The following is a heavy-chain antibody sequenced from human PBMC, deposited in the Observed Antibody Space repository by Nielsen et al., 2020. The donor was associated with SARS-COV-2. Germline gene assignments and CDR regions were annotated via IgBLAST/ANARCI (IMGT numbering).Heavy chain of an antibody. V-gene: IGHV3-33*03. CDR1: GFTFSSYA. CDR2: IWYDGGNE. D-gene: IGHD3-10*01. CDR3: ATSWYHYPTSGWTPHVVH. J-gene: IGHJ4*02. Sequence: GESLKISCAASGFTFSSYAMHWVRQAPGKGLEWVAVIWYDGGNEYYADSVKGRFTISRDNSKNTLYLQMNSLRSDDTAVYYCATSWYHYPTSGWTPHVVHWGQGTLVTVSS.